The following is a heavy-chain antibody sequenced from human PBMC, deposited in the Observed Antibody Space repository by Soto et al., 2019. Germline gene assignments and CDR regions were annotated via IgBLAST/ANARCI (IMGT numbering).Heavy chain of an antibody. CDR2: IYYSGST. CDR1: GGSISSSSYY. D-gene: IGHD2-15*01. Sequence: ASETLSLTCTVSGGSISSSSYYWGWIRQPPGKGLEWIGSIYYSGSTYYNPSLKSRVTISVDTSKNQFSLKLSSVTAADTAVYYCARPSCSGGSCALYYMDVWGKGTTVTVSS. V-gene: IGHV4-39*01. CDR3: ARPSCSGGSCALYYMDV. J-gene: IGHJ6*03.